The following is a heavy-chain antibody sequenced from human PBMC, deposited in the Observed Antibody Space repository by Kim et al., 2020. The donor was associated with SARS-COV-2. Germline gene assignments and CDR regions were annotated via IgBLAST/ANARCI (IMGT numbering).Heavy chain of an antibody. CDR3: ARETAITTSDAFDI. V-gene: IGHV3-30*01. D-gene: IGHD2-21*02. Sequence: YADSVKGRFTISRDNSRNTVYLHMNSLRAEDTAIYHCARETAITTSDAFDIWGQGTVVTVSS. J-gene: IGHJ3*02.